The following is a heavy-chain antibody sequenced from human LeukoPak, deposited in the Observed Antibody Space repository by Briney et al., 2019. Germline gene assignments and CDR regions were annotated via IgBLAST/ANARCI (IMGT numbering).Heavy chain of an antibody. CDR2: IIPIFGTA. CDR3: ASGFAQLMPPYHY. Sequence: VASVKVSCKASGGTFSSYAISWVRQAPGQGLEWMGGIIPIFGTANYAQKFQGRVTITADESTSTAYMELSSLRSEDTAVYYCASGFAQLMPPYHYWGQGTLVTVSS. J-gene: IGHJ4*02. D-gene: IGHD6-6*01. V-gene: IGHV1-69*01. CDR1: GGTFSSYA.